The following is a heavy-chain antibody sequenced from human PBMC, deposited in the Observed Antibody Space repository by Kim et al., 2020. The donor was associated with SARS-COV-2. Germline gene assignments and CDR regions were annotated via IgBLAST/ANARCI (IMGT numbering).Heavy chain of an antibody. D-gene: IGHD3-10*01. CDR3: ARAIYYGSGSYYSIGMDV. CDR1: GFTFSTYA. CDR2: ISYDGSIK. Sequence: GGSLRLSCAASGFTFSTYAMHWVRQAPGKGLEWVAVISYDGSIKYYADSVKGRFTISRDNSKNTLYVQMNSLRPEDTAVYYCARAIYYGSGSYYSIGMDVWGQGTTVTVSS. V-gene: IGHV3-30*04. J-gene: IGHJ6*02.